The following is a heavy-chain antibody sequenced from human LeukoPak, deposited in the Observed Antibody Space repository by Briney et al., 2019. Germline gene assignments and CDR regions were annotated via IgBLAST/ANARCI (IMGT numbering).Heavy chain of an antibody. D-gene: IGHD1-14*01. V-gene: IGHV4-31*03. Sequence: SETLSLTCTVSGGSISSGGYYWSWIRQHPGKGLEWFGYIYYSGSTYYNPSLKSRVTISVDTSKNQFSLKLSSVTAADTAVYYCARVTGGAAPGGEEWFDPWGQGTLVTV. CDR3: ARVTGGAAPGGEEWFDP. J-gene: IGHJ5*02. CDR1: GGSISSGGYY. CDR2: IYYSGST.